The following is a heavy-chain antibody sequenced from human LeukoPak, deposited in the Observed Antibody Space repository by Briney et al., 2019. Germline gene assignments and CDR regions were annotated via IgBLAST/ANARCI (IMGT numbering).Heavy chain of an antibody. J-gene: IGHJ4*02. V-gene: IGHV1-69*06. CDR1: GGTFSSYA. CDR2: IIPIFGTA. D-gene: IGHD3-22*01. CDR3: ATRNYYDSKGIDY. Sequence: SVKVSCRASGGTFSSYAISWVRQAPGQGLEWMGGIIPIFGTANYAQKFQGRVTITADKSTSTAYMELSSLRSEDTAVYYCATRNYYDSKGIDYWGQGTLVTVSS.